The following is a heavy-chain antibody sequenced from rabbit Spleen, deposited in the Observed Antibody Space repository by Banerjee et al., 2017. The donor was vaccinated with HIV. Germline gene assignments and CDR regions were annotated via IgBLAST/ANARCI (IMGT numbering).Heavy chain of an antibody. J-gene: IGHJ4*01. CDR2: IDTSDGDT. CDR3: ARDLTDVIGWNFAW. V-gene: IGHV1S45*01. D-gene: IGHD1-1*01. CDR1: GFSFSSNW. Sequence: LEESGGGLVKPGGTLTLTCTVSGFSFSSNWICWVRQAPGKGLEWIACIDTSDGDTDYANWPKGRSTFSKTSSTTVTLQMTSLTVADTATYFCARDLTDVIGWNFAWWGQGTLVTVS.